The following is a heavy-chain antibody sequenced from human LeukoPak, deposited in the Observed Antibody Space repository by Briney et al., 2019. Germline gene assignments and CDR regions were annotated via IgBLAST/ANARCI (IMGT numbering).Heavy chain of an antibody. CDR2: IYSGGST. CDR3: ASQVVPAAMSTVTAFYYYGMDV. V-gene: IGHV3-53*04. Sequence: PGGSLRLSCVASGFTISGNYMTWVRQAPGKGLEWVSVIYSGGSTYYADSVKGRFTISRHNSKNTLYLQMNSLRAEDTAVYYCASQVVPAAMSTVTAFYYYGMDVWGQGTTVTVSS. D-gene: IGHD2-2*01. J-gene: IGHJ6*02. CDR1: GFTISGNY.